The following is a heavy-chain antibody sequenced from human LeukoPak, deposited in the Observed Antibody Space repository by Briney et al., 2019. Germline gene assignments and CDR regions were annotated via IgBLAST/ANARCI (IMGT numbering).Heavy chain of an antibody. CDR2: ISGSGGST. V-gene: IGHV3-23*01. CDR3: AKDKTTVTPRGLDI. D-gene: IGHD4-17*01. Sequence: GGSLRLSCAASGFNFNNYVMNWVRQAPGKGPEWVSAISGSGGSTYYADPVKGRFTISRDNSKNTLYLQMNSLRAEDTAVYYCAKDKTTVTPRGLDIWGQGTMVTVSS. J-gene: IGHJ3*02. CDR1: GFNFNNYV.